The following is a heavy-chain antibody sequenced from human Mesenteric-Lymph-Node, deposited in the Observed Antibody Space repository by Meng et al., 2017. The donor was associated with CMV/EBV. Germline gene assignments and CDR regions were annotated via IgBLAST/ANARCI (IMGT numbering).Heavy chain of an antibody. J-gene: IGHJ6*02. CDR3: ARTYRASLGVYYYGVDV. Sequence: SETLSLTCTVSGGSISSYYWSWIRQPPGKGLEWIGDIWHSGSTNYNPSLKSRVTLSVDTSRTQFSLKLSSVTAADTAVYYCARTYRASLGVYYYGVDVWGQGTTVTVSS. CDR1: GGSISSYY. CDR2: IWHSGST. V-gene: IGHV4-59*01.